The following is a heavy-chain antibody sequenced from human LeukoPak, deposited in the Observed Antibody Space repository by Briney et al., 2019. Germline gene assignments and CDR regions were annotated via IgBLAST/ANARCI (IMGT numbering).Heavy chain of an antibody. CDR2: IYSGGST. Sequence: GGSLRLSCAASGFTVSSNYMSWVRQAPGKGLEWVSVIYSGGSTYYADSVKGRFTISRDSSKNTLYLQMNSLRAEDTAVYYCARVHYGGNSHYDYWGQGTLVTVSS. CDR3: ARVHYGGNSHYDY. V-gene: IGHV3-66*02. CDR1: GFTVSSNY. D-gene: IGHD4-23*01. J-gene: IGHJ4*02.